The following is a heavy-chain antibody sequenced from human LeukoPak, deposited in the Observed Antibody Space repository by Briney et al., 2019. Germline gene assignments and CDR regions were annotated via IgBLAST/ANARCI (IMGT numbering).Heavy chain of an antibody. Sequence: PGGSLRLSCAASGFTVSSNYMNWVRQAPGKGLEWVSVIYSGGSTYYADSVKGRFTISRDNAKNSLYLQINSLRAEDTAVYYCARDLIVLMVYAIRGGGFDYWGQGTLVTVSS. V-gene: IGHV3-53*01. CDR3: ARDLIVLMVYAIRGGGFDY. CDR2: IYSGGST. J-gene: IGHJ4*02. D-gene: IGHD2-8*01. CDR1: GFTVSSNY.